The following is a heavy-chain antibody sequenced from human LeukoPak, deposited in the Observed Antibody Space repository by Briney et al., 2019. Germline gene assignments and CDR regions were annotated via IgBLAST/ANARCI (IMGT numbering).Heavy chain of an antibody. CDR3: ARDGNYYGSGPNPRGAFDI. V-gene: IGHV1-18*01. CDR2: ISAYNGNT. D-gene: IGHD3-10*01. J-gene: IGHJ3*02. Sequence: ASVKVSCKASGYTFTSYGISWVRQAPGQGLEWMGWISAYNGNTNYAQKLQGRVTMTTDTSTSTAYMELRSLRSDDTAVYYCARDGNYYGSGPNPRGAFDIWGQGTMVTVSS. CDR1: GYTFTSYG.